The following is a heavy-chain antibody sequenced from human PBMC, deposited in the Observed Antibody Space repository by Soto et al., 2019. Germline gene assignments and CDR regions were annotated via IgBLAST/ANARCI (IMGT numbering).Heavy chain of an antibody. D-gene: IGHD1-7*01. J-gene: IGHJ4*02. Sequence: SGPTPGNPKKTPILTFRFSGVSLSRKGMSVNLIPPPPGKALEFLALIDWEEEKFSSPSLRTRLTVSKDTSKSQVVLTLTNVDPVDTATYYCTRSTNWNYEYYFDYWGQGTLVTVSS. CDR3: TRSTNWNYEYYFDY. CDR2: IDWEEEK. V-gene: IGHV2-70*01. CDR1: GVSLSRKGMS.